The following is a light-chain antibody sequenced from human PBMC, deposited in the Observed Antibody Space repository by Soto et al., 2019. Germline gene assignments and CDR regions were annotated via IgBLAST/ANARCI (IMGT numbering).Light chain of an antibody. Sequence: EIVMKQSPATLSVSPGERATLSCRASQSVSGNLDWYQQKPGQAPRLLIYGASTRATGIPARFSGSGSGTEFTLTISSLQSEDFAVYYCQQYNKWPPTFGQGTKVEIK. J-gene: IGKJ1*01. CDR1: QSVSGN. V-gene: IGKV3D-15*01. CDR3: QQYNKWPPT. CDR2: GAS.